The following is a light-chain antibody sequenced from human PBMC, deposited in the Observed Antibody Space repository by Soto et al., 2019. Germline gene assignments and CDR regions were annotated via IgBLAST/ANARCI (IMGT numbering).Light chain of an antibody. V-gene: IGKV1-39*01. CDR2: AAS. Sequence: DIQMTQSPSSLSASVGDRVTITCRASQSISSYLNWYQQKPGKAPKLLIYAASSLQSGVPSRFSGNGSATDFTLTISSLQPEDFATYYCQQSYSTLYTFGQGTKLEIK. CDR1: QSISSY. CDR3: QQSYSTLYT. J-gene: IGKJ2*01.